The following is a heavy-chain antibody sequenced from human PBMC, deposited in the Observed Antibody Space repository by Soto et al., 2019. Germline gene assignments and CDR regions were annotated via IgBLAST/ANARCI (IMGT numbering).Heavy chain of an antibody. CDR2: IIPIFGTA. J-gene: IGHJ4*02. CDR3: ARLKDYYDSSGYYSVLDY. V-gene: IGHV1-69*13. D-gene: IGHD3-22*01. CDR1: GGTFSSYA. Sequence: SVKVSCKASGGTFSSYAISWVRQAPGQGLEWMGGIIPIFGTANYAQKFQGRVTITADESTGTAYMELSSLRSEDTAVYYCARLKDYYDSSGYYSVLDYWGQGTLVTVSS.